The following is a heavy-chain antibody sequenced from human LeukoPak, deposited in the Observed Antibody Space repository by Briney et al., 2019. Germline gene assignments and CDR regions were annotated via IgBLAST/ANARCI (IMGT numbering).Heavy chain of an antibody. D-gene: IGHD2-15*01. CDR1: GYTFTSYG. Sequence: ASVKVSCKASGYTFTSYGISWVRQAPGQGLEWMGWISAYNGNTNYAQKLQGRVTITTDTSTSTAYMELRSLRSDDTAVYYCAREVRYCSGGSCYLLADYWGQGTLVTVSS. CDR2: ISAYNGNT. J-gene: IGHJ4*02. CDR3: AREVRYCSGGSCYLLADY. V-gene: IGHV1-18*01.